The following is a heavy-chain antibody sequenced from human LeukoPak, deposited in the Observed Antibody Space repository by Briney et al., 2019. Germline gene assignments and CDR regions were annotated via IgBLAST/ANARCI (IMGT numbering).Heavy chain of an antibody. CDR1: EFTFSAYW. CDR3: ARGGGAVVTLAY. D-gene: IGHD2-21*02. CDR2: INGDGSST. V-gene: IGHV3-74*01. J-gene: IGHJ4*02. Sequence: GGSLRLSCAASEFTFSAYWMHWVRQAPGKGLVWVSRINGDGSSTNYADSVEGRFTISRDNAKNTVYLQMNSLRAEDTALYYCARGGGAVVTLAYWGQGTPVTVS.